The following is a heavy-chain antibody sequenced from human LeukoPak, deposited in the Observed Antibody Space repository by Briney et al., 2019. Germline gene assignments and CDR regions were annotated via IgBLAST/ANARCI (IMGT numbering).Heavy chain of an antibody. J-gene: IGHJ4*02. CDR1: GGSISSYY. V-gene: IGHV4-59*04. Sequence: SETLSLTCTVSGGSISSYYWGWVRQPPGKGLEWVGSIYYSGSIYYNPSLKTRVTMSVDTSKNQFSLSVTSLTAADTALYYCASLRDSDYDFDYWGKGILVTVSS. CDR3: ASLRDSDYDFDY. D-gene: IGHD5-12*01. CDR2: IYYSGSI.